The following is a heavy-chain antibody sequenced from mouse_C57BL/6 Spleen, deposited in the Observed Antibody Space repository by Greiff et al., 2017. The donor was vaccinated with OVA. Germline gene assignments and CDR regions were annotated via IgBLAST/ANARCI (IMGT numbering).Heavy chain of an antibody. Sequence: EVKLMESGPGLVKPSQSLSLTCSVTGYSITSGYYWNWIRQFPGNKLEWMGYISYDGSNNYNPSLKNRISINRDTSKNQFFLKLKSVTTEDTATYYCARDRVGDVVWYFDVWGTGTTVTVSS. CDR2: ISYDGSN. CDR1: GYSITSGYY. D-gene: IGHD1-1*02. J-gene: IGHJ1*03. CDR3: ARDRVGDVVWYFDV. V-gene: IGHV3-6*01.